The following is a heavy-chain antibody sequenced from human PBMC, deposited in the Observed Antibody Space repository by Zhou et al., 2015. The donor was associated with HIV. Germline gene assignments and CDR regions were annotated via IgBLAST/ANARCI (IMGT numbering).Heavy chain of an antibody. D-gene: IGHD6-19*01. CDR3: ARGAAVAGGTPIYWYFDL. J-gene: IGHJ2*01. CDR1: GGTFSSYA. V-gene: IGHV1-69*01. CDR2: IIPIFGTA. Sequence: QVQLVQSGAEVKKPGSSVKVSCKASGGTFSSYAISWVRQAPGQGLEWMGGIIPIFGTANYAQKFQGRVTITADESTSTAYMELSSLRSEDTAVYYCARGAAVAGGTPIYWYFDLWGRGTLVTVSS.